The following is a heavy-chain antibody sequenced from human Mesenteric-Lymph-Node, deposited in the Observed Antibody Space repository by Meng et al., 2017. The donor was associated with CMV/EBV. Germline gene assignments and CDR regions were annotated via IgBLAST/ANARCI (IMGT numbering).Heavy chain of an antibody. CDR3: ARAYEYGDPNWLDS. CDR2: ISGASTYI. Sequence: GGSLRLSCAASGFTFNTYHMMWVRQAPGKGLEWVSSISGASTYIYYADSVKGRFTTSRDNAKNSLVLQMNSLRADDTAVYYCARAYEYGDPNWLDSWGQGTLVTVSS. D-gene: IGHD4-17*01. J-gene: IGHJ5*01. CDR1: GFTFNTYH. V-gene: IGHV3-21*01.